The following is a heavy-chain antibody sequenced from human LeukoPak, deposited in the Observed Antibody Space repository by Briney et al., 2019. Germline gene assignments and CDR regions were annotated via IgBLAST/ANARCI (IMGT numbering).Heavy chain of an antibody. V-gene: IGHV3-48*01. J-gene: IGHJ4*02. CDR1: GFTFSIYS. CDR3: TKEVRFQIDY. Sequence: GSLRLSCAASGFTFSIYSMSWVRQAPGKGLEWISYINSGGGTTYYADSVKGRFTISRDNAKNSLYLQMNSLRAEDTAVCYCTKEVRFQIDYWGQGTLVTVSA. D-gene: IGHD3-3*01. CDR2: INSGGGTT.